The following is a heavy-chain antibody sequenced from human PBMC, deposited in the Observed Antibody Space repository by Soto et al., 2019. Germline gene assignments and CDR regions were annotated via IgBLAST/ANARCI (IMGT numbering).Heavy chain of an antibody. Sequence: QITLKESGPTLVKPTQTLTLTCTFSGFSLSTSGVGVGWIRQPPGKALEWLALIYWDNDKRYSPSLKSRLTITKDTSKNQVVLTMTNMDPVDTATYYCAHRPGYCSGGSCYSQYFQHWGQGTLVTVSS. CDR3: AHRPGYCSGGSCYSQYFQH. D-gene: IGHD2-15*01. CDR2: IYWDNDK. V-gene: IGHV2-5*02. CDR1: GFSLSTSGVG. J-gene: IGHJ1*01.